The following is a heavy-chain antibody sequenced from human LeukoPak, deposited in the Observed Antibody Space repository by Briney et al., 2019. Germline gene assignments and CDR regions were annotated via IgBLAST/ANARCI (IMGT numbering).Heavy chain of an antibody. V-gene: IGHV1-18*01. CDR1: GYTFTSYG. CDR3: ARGLLWFGASLWGSEGGNWFDP. J-gene: IGHJ5*02. CDR2: ISAYNGNT. Sequence: ASVKVSCKASGYTFTSYGISWVRQAPGQGLEWMGWISAYNGNTNYAQKLQGRVTMTTDTSTSTAYMELRSLRSDDTAVYYCARGLLWFGASLWGSEGGNWFDPWGQGTLVTVSS. D-gene: IGHD3-10*01.